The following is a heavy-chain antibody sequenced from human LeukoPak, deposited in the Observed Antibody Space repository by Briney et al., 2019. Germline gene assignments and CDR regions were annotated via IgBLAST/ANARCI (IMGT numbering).Heavy chain of an antibody. Sequence: ASETLSLTCTVSGGSISSGGYYWSWIRQHPGKGLEWIGYIYYSGSTYYNPSLKSRVTISVDTSKNQFSLKLSSVTAADTAVYYCARSSTSCYTCNWFDPWGQGTLVTVPS. CDR2: IYYSGST. V-gene: IGHV4-31*03. CDR3: ARSSTSCYTCNWFDP. CDR1: GGSISSGGYY. D-gene: IGHD2-2*02. J-gene: IGHJ5*02.